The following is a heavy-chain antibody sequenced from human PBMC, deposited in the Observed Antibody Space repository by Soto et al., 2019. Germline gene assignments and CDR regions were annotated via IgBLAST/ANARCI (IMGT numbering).Heavy chain of an antibody. J-gene: IGHJ4*02. CDR1: GLTFSTYA. D-gene: IGHD6-13*01. CDR3: AKGFGSTWSFFDY. Sequence: EVQLLESGGGLVQPGGSLRLSCAASGLTFSTYAMSWVRQAPGKGLERVAGISDSGDASFHADSAKGRFTISRDNSKNTLYLHMISLRAEDTAVYYCAKGFGSTWSFFDYWGQGVLVTVSS. V-gene: IGHV3-23*01. CDR2: ISDSGDAS.